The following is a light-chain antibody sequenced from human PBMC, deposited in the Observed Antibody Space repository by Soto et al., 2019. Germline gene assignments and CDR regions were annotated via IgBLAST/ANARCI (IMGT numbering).Light chain of an antibody. V-gene: IGKV3-11*01. CDR2: DAS. J-gene: IGKJ4*01. CDR1: QTVSRY. Sequence: VLIQSPATLSLSPGERATLSCRASQTVSRYLAWFQQKPGQPPRLLIYDASNRATGIPARFSDSGSGTDYTLTISSLEPEDFAVYYCQQRSTWPLLTFGGGTKVEI. CDR3: QQRSTWPLLT.